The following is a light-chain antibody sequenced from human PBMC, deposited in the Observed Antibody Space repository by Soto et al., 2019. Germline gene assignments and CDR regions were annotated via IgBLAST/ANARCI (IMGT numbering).Light chain of an antibody. J-gene: IGKJ4*01. CDR1: QSVGGY. CDR2: DAS. V-gene: IGKV3-11*01. CDR3: QQRSGYFLT. Sequence: IVFTQSPGILSSYPGERATLSCRASQSVGGYLAWYQQKPGQAPCLLMYDASNWETGIPSRFSGSGSGTDFTLTISSLEPDDFAVYYCQQRSGYFLTFCRGTKVAIK.